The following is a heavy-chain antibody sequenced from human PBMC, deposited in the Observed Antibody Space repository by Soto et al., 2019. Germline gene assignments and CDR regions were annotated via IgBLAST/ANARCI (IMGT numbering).Heavy chain of an antibody. Sequence: SQTLSLTCAISGDSVSSNSAAWNWIRQSPSRGLEWLGRTYYRSKWYNDYAVSVKSRITINPDTSKNQFSLQLNSVTPEDTAVYYCAREGDMVAATSSYNWFDPWGQGTLVTVSS. CDR1: GDSVSSNSAA. V-gene: IGHV6-1*01. J-gene: IGHJ5*02. CDR3: AREGDMVAATSSYNWFDP. D-gene: IGHD2-15*01. CDR2: TYYRSKWYN.